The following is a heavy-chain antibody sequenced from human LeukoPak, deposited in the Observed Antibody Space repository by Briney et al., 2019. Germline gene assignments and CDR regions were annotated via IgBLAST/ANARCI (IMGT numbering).Heavy chain of an antibody. CDR1: EFTFSSYS. Sequence: GGSLRLSCAASEFTFSSYSMTWVRQAPGKGLEWVSSISGNSRYIYYADSMRGRFTISRDNAKNSLYLQMNSLKPEDTAVYYCARVADAAAFDSWGQGTLVTVSS. V-gene: IGHV3-21*06. D-gene: IGHD6-13*01. J-gene: IGHJ4*02. CDR3: ARVADAAAFDS. CDR2: ISGNSRYI.